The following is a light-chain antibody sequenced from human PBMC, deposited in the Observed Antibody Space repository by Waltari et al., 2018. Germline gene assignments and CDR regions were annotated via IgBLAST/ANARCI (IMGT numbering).Light chain of an antibody. CDR2: GKN. CDR3: NSRDSSGNHVV. CDR1: SLSSYI. Sequence: SSELTQDHAVSVALGQTVRIQCQGGSLSSYISRWYQQKPGQAPVLVIYGKNNRPSGIPDRFSGSSSGNTASLTITGAQAEDEADYYCNSRDSSGNHVVFGGGTKLTVL. J-gene: IGLJ2*01. V-gene: IGLV3-19*01.